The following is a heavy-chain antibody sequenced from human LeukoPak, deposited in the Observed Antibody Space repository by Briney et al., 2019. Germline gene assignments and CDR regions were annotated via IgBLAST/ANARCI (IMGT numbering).Heavy chain of an antibody. J-gene: IGHJ4*02. CDR2: IWYDGSKE. V-gene: IGHV3-33*01. CDR1: GFSFRGNA. Sequence: GRSLRLSCAASGFSFRGNAMHWVRQAPGKGLEWVAIIWYDGSKEYYADSVKGRFIISRDNSKNTLYLQMNSLRVEDTAVYYCARGGISARPDYWGQGTLVTVSS. CDR3: ARGGISARPDY. D-gene: IGHD6-6*01.